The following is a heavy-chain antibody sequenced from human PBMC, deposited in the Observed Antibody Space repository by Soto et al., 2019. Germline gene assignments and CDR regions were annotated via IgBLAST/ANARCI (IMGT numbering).Heavy chain of an antibody. CDR3: TQDRRGANPFDY. CDR1: GFTVSSNY. CDR2: IYSGVST. Sequence: EVQLVESGGGLIQPGGSLRLSCAASGFTVSSNYMSWVRQAPGKGLEWVSVIYSGVSTYYADSEKGRFTISRDSSKNKRYLQMNSLRAEDTAVYYCTQDRRGANPFDYWGQGTLVTVSS. J-gene: IGHJ4*02. V-gene: IGHV3-53*01.